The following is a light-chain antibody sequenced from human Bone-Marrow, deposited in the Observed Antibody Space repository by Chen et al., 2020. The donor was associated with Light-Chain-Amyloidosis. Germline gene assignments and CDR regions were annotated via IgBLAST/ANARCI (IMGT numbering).Light chain of an antibody. CDR2: EVT. CDR3: SSYAGDNNYVV. CDR1: SVDVCRYNY. V-gene: IGLV2-8*01. J-gene: IGLJ2*01. Sequence: QSAMTQPPSASVSPGQSVTISCTGTSVDVCRYNYVSWYQQHPGKAPKLMIYEVTMRPSGVPDRFSGSKSGNTASLTVSGLQADDEADYYCSSYAGDNNYVVFGGGTKLTVL.